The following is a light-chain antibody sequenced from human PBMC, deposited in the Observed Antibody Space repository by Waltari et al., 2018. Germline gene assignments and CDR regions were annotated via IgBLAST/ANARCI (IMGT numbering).Light chain of an antibody. J-gene: IGLJ2*01. V-gene: IGLV2-11*01. CDR1: NSDIGEYKY. Sequence: QSALTQPRSVSGSPGQTVTISCTGTNSDIGEYKYVSWFQLHPGKAPKLIIYSVPDLPSGVPHRFSGSKSGRTASLTISGLQPEDEGDYFCCSYAGRYTMIFGGGTRLTVL. CDR2: SVP. CDR3: CSYAGRYTMI.